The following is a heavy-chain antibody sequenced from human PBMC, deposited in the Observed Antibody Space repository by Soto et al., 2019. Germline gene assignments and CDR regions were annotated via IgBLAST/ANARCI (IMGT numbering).Heavy chain of an antibody. D-gene: IGHD2-2*01. CDR2: IIPIFGIA. CDR3: AGTQVCSGTRCPPNFYCYYGMDV. V-gene: IGHV1-69*01. J-gene: IGHJ6*02. CDR1: GGTFSSYA. Sequence: QVQLVQSGAEVKKPGSSVKVSCKASGGTFSSYAISWARQAPGQGLEWMGGIIPIFGIANYAQKFQGRVTLTADESTSTAYMELSSLRSEDTAVYSCAGTQVCSGTRCPPNFYCYYGMDVWGQGTTVTVSS.